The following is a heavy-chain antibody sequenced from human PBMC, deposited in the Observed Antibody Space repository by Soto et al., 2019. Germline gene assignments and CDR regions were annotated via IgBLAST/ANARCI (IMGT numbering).Heavy chain of an antibody. V-gene: IGHV1-69*06. CDR2: IIPIFGTA. D-gene: IGHD6-19*01. Sequence: GASVNVSCKASGGTFSSYAISWVRQAPGQGLEWMGGIIPIFGTANYAQKFQGRVTITADKSTSTAYMELSSLRSEDTAVYYCARANSSGWYGDRRPYDYWGQGTLVTVSS. CDR3: ARANSSGWYGDRRPYDY. CDR1: GGTFSSYA. J-gene: IGHJ4*02.